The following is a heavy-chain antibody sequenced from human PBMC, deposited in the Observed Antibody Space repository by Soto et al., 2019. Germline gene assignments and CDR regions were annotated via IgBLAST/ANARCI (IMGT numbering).Heavy chain of an antibody. Sequence: SQTLSLTCAISGDSVSSNSVAWNWIRQSPSRGLEWLGRTYYRSKWYNDYAVSVKSRITINPDTSKNQFSLQLISVTPEDTAVYYCARELWFGVSADWFDPWGQGTPVTVSS. V-gene: IGHV6-1*01. CDR2: TYYRSKWYN. D-gene: IGHD3-10*01. CDR3: ARELWFGVSADWFDP. J-gene: IGHJ5*02. CDR1: GDSVSSNSVA.